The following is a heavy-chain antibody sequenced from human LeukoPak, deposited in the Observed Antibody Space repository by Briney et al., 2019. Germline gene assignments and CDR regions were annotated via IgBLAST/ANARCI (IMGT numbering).Heavy chain of an antibody. CDR3: AKMMFPCSGGSCYESLDY. D-gene: IGHD2-15*01. CDR2: IYSGGST. CDR1: GFTVSSNY. Sequence: GGSLRLSCAASGFTVSSNYMSWVRQAPGKGLEWVSVIYSGGSTYYADSVKGRFTISRDNSKNTLYLQMNSLRAEDTAVYYCAKMMFPCSGGSCYESLDYWGQGTLVTVSS. J-gene: IGHJ4*02. V-gene: IGHV3-53*01.